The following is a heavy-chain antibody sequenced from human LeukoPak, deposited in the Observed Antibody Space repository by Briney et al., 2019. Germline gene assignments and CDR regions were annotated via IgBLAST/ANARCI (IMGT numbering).Heavy chain of an antibody. V-gene: IGHV3-30*02. CDR1: KFSFSSYG. J-gene: IGHJ4*02. D-gene: IGHD2-2*01. CDR2: IRNDGSSK. Sequence: GGSLRLSCAASKFSFSSYGMHWVRQAPGKGLEWVAFIRNDGSSKQYADSVKGRFTISRDNSKNTLYLQMNSLRAEDTAVYYCANIYCSSTSCYLGYFDYWGRGPWSPSPQ. CDR3: ANIYCSSTSCYLGYFDY.